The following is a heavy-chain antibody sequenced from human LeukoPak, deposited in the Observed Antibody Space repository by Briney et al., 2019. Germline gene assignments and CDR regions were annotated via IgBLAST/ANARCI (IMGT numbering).Heavy chain of an antibody. CDR1: GFTFSDYY. V-gene: IGHV3-11*04. Sequence: PGGSLRLSCAASGFTFSDYYMTWIRQAPGKGLEWVSYISSRGSTILYADSVKGRFTISRDNAKNSLYLQMNSLRAEDTAVYYCARGNSDYGDNGKIRFGYMDVWGKGTTVTVSS. J-gene: IGHJ6*03. CDR3: ARGNSDYGDNGKIRFGYMDV. CDR2: ISSRGSTI. D-gene: IGHD4-17*01.